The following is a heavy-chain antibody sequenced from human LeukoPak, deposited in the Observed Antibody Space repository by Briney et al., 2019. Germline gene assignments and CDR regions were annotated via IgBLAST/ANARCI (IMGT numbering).Heavy chain of an antibody. CDR2: IYYSGST. D-gene: IGHD6-19*01. CDR3: ARRVAVTARYYFDF. J-gene: IGHJ4*02. Sequence: SQTLSLTCTVSGGSISSCGYYWSWIRQHPGKGLEWIGYIYYSGSTNYNPSLKSRVTISVDTSKNQFSLKLSSVTAADTAVYFCARRVAVTARYYFDFWGQGTLVTVSS. CDR1: GGSISSCGYY. V-gene: IGHV4-31*03.